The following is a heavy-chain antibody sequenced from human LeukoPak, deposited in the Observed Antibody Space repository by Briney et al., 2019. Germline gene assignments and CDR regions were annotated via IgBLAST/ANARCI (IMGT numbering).Heavy chain of an antibody. CDR3: ARDIATTRAFDI. D-gene: IGHD1-26*01. J-gene: IGHJ3*02. Sequence: ASVKVSCKASGYTFTSYGISWVRQAPGQGLEWMGWISAYNGNTNYAQKLQGRVTMTTDTSTSTAYMELRSPRSDDTAVYYCARDIATTRAFDIWGQGTMVTVSS. CDR1: GYTFTSYG. CDR2: ISAYNGNT. V-gene: IGHV1-18*01.